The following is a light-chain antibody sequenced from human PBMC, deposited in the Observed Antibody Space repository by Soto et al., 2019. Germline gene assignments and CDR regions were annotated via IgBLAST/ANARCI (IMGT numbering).Light chain of an antibody. CDR2: DAS. CDR1: QSVSTY. V-gene: IGKV3-11*01. CDR3: QHRSNWPRT. Sequence: EIVLTQSPATLSLSPGERATLSCRASQSVSTYLAWYQQKPGQAPRLLIYDASNRATGIPARFSGSGSGTDFPLTISSLEPEDFAVYYRQHRSNWPRTFGQGTKLEIK. J-gene: IGKJ2*01.